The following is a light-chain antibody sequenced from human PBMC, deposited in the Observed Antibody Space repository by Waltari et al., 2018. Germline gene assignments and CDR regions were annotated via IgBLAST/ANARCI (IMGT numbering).Light chain of an antibody. CDR1: NIGGKS. CDR2: NDN. CDR3: QLWDIGSDHKV. Sequence: SYVLTQPPSVSGAPGKTATIPCGGDNIGGKSVHWYQQKPGQAPVLVVYNDNDRPSGIPERFSGSNSGNTATLTISRVEVGDEADYYCQLWDIGSDHKVFGSGTKVIVL. J-gene: IGLJ1*01. V-gene: IGLV3-21*03.